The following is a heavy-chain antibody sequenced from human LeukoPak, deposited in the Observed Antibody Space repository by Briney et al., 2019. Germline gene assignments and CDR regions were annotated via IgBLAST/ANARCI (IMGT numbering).Heavy chain of an antibody. CDR3: ARGGGFDDPNYYYGMDV. Sequence: ASVKVSCKASGGTFSSYAISWVRQAPGQGLEWMGWISAYNGNTNYAQKLQGRVTMTTDTSTSTAYMELRSLRSDDTAVYYCARGGGFDDPNYYYGMDVWGKGTTVTVSS. CDR2: ISAYNGNT. V-gene: IGHV1-18*01. CDR1: GGTFSSYA. J-gene: IGHJ6*04. D-gene: IGHD6-25*01.